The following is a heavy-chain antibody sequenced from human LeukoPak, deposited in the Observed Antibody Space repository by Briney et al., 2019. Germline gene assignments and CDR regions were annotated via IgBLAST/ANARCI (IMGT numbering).Heavy chain of an antibody. D-gene: IGHD5-12*01. Sequence: PSETLSLTCTVSGGSISSYYWSWIRQPPGKGLEWIGYIYTSGSTNYNPSLKSRVTISVDTSKNQFSLKLSSVTAADTAVYYCARRKGGYRNWFDPWGQGTLVTVSS. V-gene: IGHV4-4*09. CDR1: GGSISSYY. CDR3: ARRKGGYRNWFDP. J-gene: IGHJ5*02. CDR2: IYTSGST.